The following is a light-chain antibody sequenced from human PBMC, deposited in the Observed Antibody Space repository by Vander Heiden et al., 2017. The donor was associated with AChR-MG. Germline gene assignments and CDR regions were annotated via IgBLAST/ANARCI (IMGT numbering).Light chain of an antibody. CDR1: QSVSSSY. CDR2: GAS. Sequence: EIVWTQSPATLSSPPVERATLSCRPSQSVSSSYLAWNPQKPGQAPRHVIYGASSRATGIPNRFSGSGSGTDFTLTISRLEPEDFAVYYCQQYGSSWTFGQGTKVEIK. CDR3: QQYGSSWT. V-gene: IGKV3-20*01. J-gene: IGKJ1*01.